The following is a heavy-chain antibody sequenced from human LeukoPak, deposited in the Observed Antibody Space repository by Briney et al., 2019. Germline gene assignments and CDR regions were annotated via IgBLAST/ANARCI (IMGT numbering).Heavy chain of an antibody. Sequence: PGGSLRLSCAASGFTFSDYYMSWIRQAPGKGLEWVSYISSSGSTIYYADSVKGRFTISRDNAKNSLYLQMNSRRAEDTAVYYCARELYRSATMVRGALATWGQGTLVTVSS. V-gene: IGHV3-11*01. CDR3: ARELYRSATMVRGALAT. CDR2: ISSSGSTI. J-gene: IGHJ4*02. CDR1: GFTFSDYY. D-gene: IGHD3-10*01.